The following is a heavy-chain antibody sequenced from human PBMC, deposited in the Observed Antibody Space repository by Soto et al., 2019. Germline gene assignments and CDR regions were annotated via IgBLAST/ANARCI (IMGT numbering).Heavy chain of an antibody. D-gene: IGHD3-16*02. Sequence: QVQLVQSGAEVKKPGSSVKVSCKASGGTFSSYAISWVRQAPGQGLEWMGGIIPIFGTANYAQKFQGRVTITADKSTSTAYMELSSLRSEDTAVYYCARGNDYVWGSYRYAFAYWGQGTLVTVSS. V-gene: IGHV1-69*06. CDR2: IIPIFGTA. J-gene: IGHJ4*02. CDR1: GGTFSSYA. CDR3: ARGNDYVWGSYRYAFAY.